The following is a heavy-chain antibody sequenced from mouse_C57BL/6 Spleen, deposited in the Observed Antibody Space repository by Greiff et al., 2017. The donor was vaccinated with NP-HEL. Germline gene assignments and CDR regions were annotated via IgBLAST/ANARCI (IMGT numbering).Heavy chain of an antibody. Sequence: QVQLQQSGPELVKPGASVKISCKASGYAFSSSWMNWVKQRPGKGLEWIGRIYPGDGDTNYNGKFKGKATLTVDKSSSTAYMQLSSLTSEDSAVYFCARVRAAQALYAMDYWGQGTSVTVSS. CDR3: ARVRAAQALYAMDY. CDR2: IYPGDGDT. V-gene: IGHV1-82*01. J-gene: IGHJ4*01. CDR1: GYAFSSSW. D-gene: IGHD3-2*02.